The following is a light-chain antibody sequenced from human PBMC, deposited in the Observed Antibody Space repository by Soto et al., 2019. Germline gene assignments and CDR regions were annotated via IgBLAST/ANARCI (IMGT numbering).Light chain of an antibody. CDR2: ENN. Sequence: HSVLLQLPPGSAAPGQKVTISCSGSSSNIGKNYVSCYQQLPGTAPKLLIYENNKRPSEIPDRFSGSKSGTSATLGNTGLQTGDEADYYCGAWDSGLGAVYVFGTGTKVTVL. J-gene: IGLJ1*01. V-gene: IGLV1-51*02. CDR3: GAWDSGLGAVYV. CDR1: SSNIGKNY.